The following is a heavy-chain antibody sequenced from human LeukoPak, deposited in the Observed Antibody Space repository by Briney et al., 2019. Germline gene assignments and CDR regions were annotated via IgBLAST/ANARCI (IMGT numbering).Heavy chain of an antibody. J-gene: IGHJ4*02. CDR1: GGSISTYY. CDR3: ARSACSGGSCYSDY. D-gene: IGHD2-15*01. Sequence: SETLSPTCTVSGGSISTYYWSWIRQPPGKGLEWIGNIYYSGSANSNPSLNGRVTISVDTPRNQFSLKLSSVTAADTAVYYCARSACSGGSCYSDYWGQGTLVTVSS. V-gene: IGHV4-59*01. CDR2: IYYSGSA.